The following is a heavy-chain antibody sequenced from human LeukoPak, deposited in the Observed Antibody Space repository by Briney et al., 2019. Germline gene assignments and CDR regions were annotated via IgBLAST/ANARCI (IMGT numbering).Heavy chain of an antibody. Sequence: ASVKVSCKASGYTFSSCAINWVRQAPGQGLEWMGWINPNTGNPTYAQAFTGRFVFSLDTSVSTAYLQISSLNTEDTAVYYCAIDQPVAGVSNFDSWGQGTLVTVSS. D-gene: IGHD6-19*01. CDR1: GYTFSSCA. CDR3: AIDQPVAGVSNFDS. J-gene: IGHJ4*02. CDR2: INPNTGNP. V-gene: IGHV7-4-1*02.